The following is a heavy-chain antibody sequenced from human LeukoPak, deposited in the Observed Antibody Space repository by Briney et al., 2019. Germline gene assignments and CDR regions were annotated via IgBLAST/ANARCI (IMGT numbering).Heavy chain of an antibody. Sequence: GGSLRLSCAASGFTFSNAWMSWVRQAPGKGLEWVGRIKSKTDGGTTDYAAPVKGRFTISRDDSKNTLYLQMNSLKTEDTAVYYCTSSQGEYYYDSSGVSPWGQGTLVTVSS. CDR3: TSSQGEYYYDSSGVSP. V-gene: IGHV3-15*01. CDR1: GFTFSNAW. D-gene: IGHD3-22*01. CDR2: IKSKTDGGTT. J-gene: IGHJ4*02.